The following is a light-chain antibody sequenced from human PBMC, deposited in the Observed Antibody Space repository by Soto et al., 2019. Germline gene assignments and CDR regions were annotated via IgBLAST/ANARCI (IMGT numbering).Light chain of an antibody. Sequence: EVVLTQSPATLSLSPGDGATLSCRASQSVTIKLAWYQQRPGQAPRLLIYDASTRATGIPARFSGSGSGTDFTLTISSLEPEDFAVYFCQHRSSWPLTFGGGTKVEI. CDR2: DAS. CDR3: QHRSSWPLT. V-gene: IGKV3-11*01. J-gene: IGKJ4*01. CDR1: QSVTIK.